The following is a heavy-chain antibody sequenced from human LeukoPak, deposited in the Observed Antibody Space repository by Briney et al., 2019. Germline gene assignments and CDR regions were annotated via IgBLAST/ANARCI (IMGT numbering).Heavy chain of an antibody. J-gene: IGHJ4*02. CDR1: GGTFSSYA. CDR2: IIPIFGTA. CDR3: ARGVLAVATIWEGFDY. V-gene: IGHV1-69*05. D-gene: IGHD5-24*01. Sequence: SVKVSCKASGGTFSSYAISWVRQAPGKGLEWMGGIIPIFGTANYGQKFQGRVTITTGESMSTAYMELSSLRSEDTAVYYCARGVLAVATIWEGFDYWGQGTLVTVSS.